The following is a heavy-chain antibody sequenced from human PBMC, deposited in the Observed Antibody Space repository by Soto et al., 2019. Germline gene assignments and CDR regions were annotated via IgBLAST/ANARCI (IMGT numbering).Heavy chain of an antibody. CDR2: INQDGSEK. V-gene: IGHV3-7*01. D-gene: IGHD3-3*01. J-gene: IGHJ4*01. CDR1: GFSFSSNW. CDR3: FFVVFGY. Sequence: GGSLRLSCTASGFSFSSNWMSWVRQAPGKGPEWVANINQDGSEKYCADSVKGRFTISRDNAKNSLYLQMDSLRVEDTALYYCFFVVFGYWGRGTLVTFSS.